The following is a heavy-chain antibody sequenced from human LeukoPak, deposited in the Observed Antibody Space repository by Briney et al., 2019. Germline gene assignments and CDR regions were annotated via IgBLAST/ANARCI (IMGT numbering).Heavy chain of an antibody. D-gene: IGHD5-18*01. CDR1: GFTFSSYG. Sequence: GGSLRLSCAASGFTFSSYGMHWVRQAPGKGLGWVAFIRFDGSNKYYADSVKGRFTISRDNSNNTLYLQMNSLRAEDTAVYYCVNGYSYYDYWGQGTLVTVSS. J-gene: IGHJ4*02. CDR3: VNGYSYYDY. V-gene: IGHV3-30*02. CDR2: IRFDGSNK.